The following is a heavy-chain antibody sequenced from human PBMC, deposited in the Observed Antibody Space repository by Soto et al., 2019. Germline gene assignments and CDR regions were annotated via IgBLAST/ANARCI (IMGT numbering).Heavy chain of an antibody. Sequence: SVKDSGKASGGTFSRYAIIWVRQATGQGLEWMGGIIPIFGTANYAQKFQGRVTITADESTSTAYMELSSLRSEDTAVYYCARGPQYSSSWLFDYWGQGTLVTVPQ. V-gene: IGHV1-69*13. CDR1: GGTFSRYA. D-gene: IGHD6-13*01. CDR3: ARGPQYSSSWLFDY. CDR2: IIPIFGTA. J-gene: IGHJ4*02.